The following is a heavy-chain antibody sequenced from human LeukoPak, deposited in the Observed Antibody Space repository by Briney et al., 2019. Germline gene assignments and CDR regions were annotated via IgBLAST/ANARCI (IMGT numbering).Heavy chain of an antibody. V-gene: IGHV3-30-3*01. CDR2: ISYDGSNK. J-gene: IGHJ6*02. D-gene: IGHD6-13*01. CDR3: ASRIAAAALYYYYGMDV. Sequence: PGGSLRLSCAASGFTFSSYAMHWVRQAPGKGLEWVAVISYDGSNKYYADSVKGRFTISRDNSKNTLYLQMNSLRAEETAVYYCASRIAAAALYYYYGMDVWGQGTTVTVSS. CDR1: GFTFSSYA.